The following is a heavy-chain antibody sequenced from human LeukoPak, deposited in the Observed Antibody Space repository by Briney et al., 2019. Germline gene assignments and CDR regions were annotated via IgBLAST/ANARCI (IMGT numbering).Heavy chain of an antibody. D-gene: IGHD6-19*01. CDR3: ARVLGGTAVAVDY. Sequence: PGGSVRLSCAASGFIFSDHYMDWVRQARGKGLEWVGPTRDKAHRYTTEYAASVKGRFTISRDDSKSSLYLQMNRLKTEDTAVYYCARVLGGTAVAVDYWGQGTLVTVSS. V-gene: IGHV3-72*01. CDR2: TRDKAHRYTT. CDR1: GFIFSDHY. J-gene: IGHJ4*02.